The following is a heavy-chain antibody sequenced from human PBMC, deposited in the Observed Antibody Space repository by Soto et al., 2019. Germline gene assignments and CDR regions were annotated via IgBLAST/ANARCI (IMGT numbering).Heavy chain of an antibody. D-gene: IGHD6-19*01. CDR1: GYSFTSYW. V-gene: IGHV5-51*01. CDR2: IYPGDSDT. Sequence: GESLKISCKGSGYSFTSYWIGWVRQMPGKGLEWMGIIYPGDSDTRYSPSFQGQVTISADKSISTAYLQWSSLKASDTAMYYCARRDSSSGWYDGDYYYGMDVWGQGTTVTVSS. CDR3: ARRDSSSGWYDGDYYYGMDV. J-gene: IGHJ6*02.